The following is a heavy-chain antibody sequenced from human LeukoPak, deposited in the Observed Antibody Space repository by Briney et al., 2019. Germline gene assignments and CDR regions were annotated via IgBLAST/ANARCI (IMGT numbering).Heavy chain of an antibody. CDR3: ARVRIAAALDY. CDR1: GYTFTSYY. J-gene: IGHJ4*02. V-gene: IGHV1-46*01. CDR2: INPSGGST. D-gene: IGHD6-13*01. Sequence: ASVKVSCKASGYTFTSYYMHWVRQAPGQGLEWMGIINPSGGSTSYAQKFQGRVSMTRDTSTSTVYMELSSLRSEDTAVYYCARVRIAAALDYWGQGTLVTVSS.